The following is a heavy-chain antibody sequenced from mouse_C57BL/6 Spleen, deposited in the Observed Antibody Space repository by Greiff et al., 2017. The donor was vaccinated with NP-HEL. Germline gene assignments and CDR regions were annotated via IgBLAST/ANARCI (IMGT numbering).Heavy chain of an antibody. CDR1: GYTFTSYW. V-gene: IGHV1-50*01. D-gene: IGHD1-1*01. Sequence: QVQLQQPGAELVKPGASVKLSCKASGYTFTSYWMQWVKQRPGQGLEWIGEIDPSDSYTNYNQKFKGKATLTVDTSSSTAYMQLSSLTSEDSAVYYCARHYVSSYVDYWGQGTTLTVSS. J-gene: IGHJ2*01. CDR2: IDPSDSYT. CDR3: ARHYVSSYVDY.